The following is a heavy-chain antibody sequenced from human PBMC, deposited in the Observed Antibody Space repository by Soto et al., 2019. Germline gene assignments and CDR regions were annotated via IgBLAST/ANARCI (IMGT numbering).Heavy chain of an antibody. V-gene: IGHV3-64*01. D-gene: IGHD3-9*01. CDR1: GFIFSNYA. J-gene: IGHJ4*02. Sequence: EVQLVESGGGLVQPGGSLRLSCTASGFIFSNYAMHWVRQAPGKGLEYVSAISGNGGSTYYASSVKGRFTISRDNSKNTLYLQMGSLRAEDMALYYCARAGRYFDWSDYWGQGTLVTVSS. CDR3: ARAGRYFDWSDY. CDR2: ISGNGGST.